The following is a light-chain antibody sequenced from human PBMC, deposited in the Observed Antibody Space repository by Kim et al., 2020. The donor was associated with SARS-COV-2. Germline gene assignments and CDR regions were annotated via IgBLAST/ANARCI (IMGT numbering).Light chain of an antibody. V-gene: IGLV1-44*01. Sequence: QSVLTQPPSASGTPGQSVTISCSGSSSNIGSKSVSWYQQLPGAAPKLLIYDNSQRPSGVPDRFSGSKSGTSASLAISGLQSEDEADYYCAAWDGSLNGVVFGGGTKLTVL. J-gene: IGLJ2*01. CDR1: SSNIGSKS. CDR2: DNS. CDR3: AAWDGSLNGVV.